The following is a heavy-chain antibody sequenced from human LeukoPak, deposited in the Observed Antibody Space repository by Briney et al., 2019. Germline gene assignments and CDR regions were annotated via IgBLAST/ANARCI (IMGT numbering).Heavy chain of an antibody. J-gene: IGHJ4*02. Sequence: GGSLRLSCTASGFTLGDYAMSWFRQAPGKGLEWVGFIRSKGYGGTTEYAASVKGRFTISRDDSKSTAYLQMISLKTEDTAVYYCTRGRDYYDSSGYFPTDWGQGTLVTVSS. V-gene: IGHV3-49*03. D-gene: IGHD3-22*01. CDR2: IRSKGYGGTT. CDR3: TRGRDYYDSSGYFPTD. CDR1: GFTLGDYA.